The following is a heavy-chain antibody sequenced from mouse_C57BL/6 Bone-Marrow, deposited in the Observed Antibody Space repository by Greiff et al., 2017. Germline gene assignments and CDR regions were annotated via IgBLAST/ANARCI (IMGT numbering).Heavy chain of an antibody. Sequence: DVKLVESEGGLVQPGSSMKLSCTASGFTFSDYYMAWVRQVPEKGLEWVANINYDGSSTYYLDSLKSRFIISRDNAKNILYLQMSSLKSEDTATYYCARDYGSSYGWYFDVWGTGTTVTVSS. V-gene: IGHV5-16*01. CDR3: ARDYGSSYGWYFDV. D-gene: IGHD1-1*01. J-gene: IGHJ1*03. CDR2: INYDGSST. CDR1: GFTFSDYY.